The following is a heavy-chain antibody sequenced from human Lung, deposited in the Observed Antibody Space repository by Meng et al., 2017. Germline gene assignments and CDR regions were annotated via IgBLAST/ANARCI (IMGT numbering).Heavy chain of an antibody. CDR2: ISVKNGEA. CDR3: ARYVPNGSFWYFDF. Sequence: QVQLVTSGAAAKKHGASTKVSCNASGYIFTNYDIMRVRQAPGQGLEWRGWISVKNGEAKYPQNFQGRVTMTTDTTTSTAYMELRSLISDDTAVYYCARYVPNGSFWYFDFWGRGTLVTVSS. V-gene: IGHV1-18*01. CDR1: GYIFTNYD. J-gene: IGHJ2*01. D-gene: IGHD6-13*01.